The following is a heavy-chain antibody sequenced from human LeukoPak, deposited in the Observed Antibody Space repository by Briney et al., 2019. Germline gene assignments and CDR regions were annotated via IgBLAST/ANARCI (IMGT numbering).Heavy chain of an antibody. CDR3: ARSPLYSGKPDY. CDR1: GYTFTSYG. D-gene: IGHD1-26*01. J-gene: IGHJ4*02. Sequence: GASVKVSCKASGYTFTSYGISWVRQAPGQGLEWMGWISAYNGNTNYAQNLQDRVTLTTGTSTSTAYMELRSLISDDTAVYYCARSPLYSGKPDYWGQGTLVTVSS. CDR2: ISAYNGNT. V-gene: IGHV1-18*01.